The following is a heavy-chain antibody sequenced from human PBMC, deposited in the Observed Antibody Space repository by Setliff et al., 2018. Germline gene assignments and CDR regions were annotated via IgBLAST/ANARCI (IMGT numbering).Heavy chain of an antibody. Sequence: KASETLSLTCSVSGGSISSSNYYWGWIRQSPGKGLEWIGSINYRGSTYDNPSLKSRVTMSVDTSKSHFSLKLTSVTAADTALYYCARGGSSGWYGGAFDMWGQGTMVTVSS. D-gene: IGHD6-19*01. J-gene: IGHJ3*02. CDR3: ARGGSSGWYGGAFDM. CDR1: GGSISSSNYY. CDR2: INYRGST. V-gene: IGHV4-39*02.